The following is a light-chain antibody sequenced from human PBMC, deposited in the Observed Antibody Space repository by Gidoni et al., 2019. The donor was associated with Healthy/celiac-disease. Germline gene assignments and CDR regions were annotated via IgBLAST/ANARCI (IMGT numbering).Light chain of an antibody. CDR2: KAS. J-gene: IGKJ1*01. V-gene: IGKV1-5*03. CDR1: QSSSSW. CDR3: QQYNSYWT. Sequence: DTQMTQSPSTLSASVGDRVTITCRASQSSSSWLAWYHQKPGKAPKLLIYKASSLESGVPSRFSGSGSGTEFTLTISSLQPDDFATYYCQQYNSYWTFGQGTKVEIK.